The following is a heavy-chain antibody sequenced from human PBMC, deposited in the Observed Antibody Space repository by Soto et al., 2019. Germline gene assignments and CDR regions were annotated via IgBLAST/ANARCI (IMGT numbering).Heavy chain of an antibody. CDR3: AGRNRGDYQC. Sequence: QLQLQESGPGLVKPSETLSLTCTVSSGSISSSSYYWGWIRQPPGKGLEWIWSIYYSGRTYYNPSLKSRVYISVDTSKHQFSPKLSSVTAADTAVYYCAGRNRGDYQCWGQGTLVTVSS. D-gene: IGHD4-17*01. V-gene: IGHV4-39*01. CDR2: IYYSGRT. J-gene: IGHJ4*02. CDR1: SGSISSSSYY.